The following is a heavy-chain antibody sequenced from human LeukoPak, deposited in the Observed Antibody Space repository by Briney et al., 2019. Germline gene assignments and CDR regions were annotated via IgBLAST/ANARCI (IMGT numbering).Heavy chain of an antibody. V-gene: IGHV3-23*01. D-gene: IGHD5-24*01. CDR3: ASTSRRWLQPMVDY. Sequence: GGSLRLSCAASGFTFSSYAMSWVRQAPGKGLEWVSAISGSGGSTYYADSVKGRFTISRDNSKNTLYLQMNSLRAEDTAVYYCASTSRRWLQPMVDYWGQGTLVTVSS. CDR2: ISGSGGST. J-gene: IGHJ4*02. CDR1: GFTFSSYA.